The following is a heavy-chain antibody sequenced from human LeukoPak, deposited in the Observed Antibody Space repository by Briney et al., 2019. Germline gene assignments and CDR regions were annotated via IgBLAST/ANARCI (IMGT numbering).Heavy chain of an antibody. D-gene: IGHD4-23*01. CDR2: IKQDGSDK. CDR1: GFTFSAYW. CDR3: ARKTVVGSYFDY. J-gene: IGHJ4*02. V-gene: IGHV3-7*03. Sequence: GGSLRLSCAASGFTFSAYWMSWVRQAPGKGLEWVANIKQDGSDKYYVDSVKGRFTISRDDAKNSLYLQMNSLRAEDTAVYYCARKTVVGSYFDYWGQGTPVTVSS.